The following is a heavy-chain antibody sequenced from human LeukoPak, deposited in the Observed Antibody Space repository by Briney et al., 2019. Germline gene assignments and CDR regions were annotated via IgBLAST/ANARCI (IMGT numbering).Heavy chain of an antibody. Sequence: ASVKVSCELSVYSLSELSMHCVCQVLGKGLEWMGGFDPEDGDTIYAQTLQGRVTITTDTSTSTAYLQLNSLRSDDSAVYYCARGLPPCSSSTCPSDDLDFWGQGTLVTVSS. CDR3: ARGLPPCSSSTCPSDDLDF. D-gene: IGHD2-2*01. CDR1: VYSLSELS. CDR2: FDPEDGDT. V-gene: IGHV1-24*01. J-gene: IGHJ4*02.